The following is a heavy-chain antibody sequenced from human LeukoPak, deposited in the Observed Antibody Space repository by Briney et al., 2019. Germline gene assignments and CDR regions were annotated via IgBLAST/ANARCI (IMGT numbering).Heavy chain of an antibody. J-gene: IGHJ4*02. CDR2: ISWDGGST. Sequence: GGSLRLSCAASGFTFDDYAMHWVRQAPGKGLEWVSLISWDGGSTYYADSVKGRFTISRDNSKNSLYLQMNSLRVEDTALYYCAKVTYWGESYYFDYWGQGTLVTVSS. V-gene: IGHV3-43D*03. CDR1: GFTFDDYA. CDR3: AKVTYWGESYYFDY. D-gene: IGHD3-16*01.